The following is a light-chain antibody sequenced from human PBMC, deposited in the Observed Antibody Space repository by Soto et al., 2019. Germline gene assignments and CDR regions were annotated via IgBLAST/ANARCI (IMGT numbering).Light chain of an antibody. CDR1: QSISSY. CDR3: QQSYSTPFT. J-gene: IGKJ3*01. Sequence: DIQMTQSPSSLSASVGDRVTITCRASQSISSYLNWYQQKPGKAPKLLIYAASSLQSGVPSRFSGSGSGTDFPLTISSLQPEDFATYYCQQSYSTPFTFGPGTKVDSK. CDR2: AAS. V-gene: IGKV1-39*01.